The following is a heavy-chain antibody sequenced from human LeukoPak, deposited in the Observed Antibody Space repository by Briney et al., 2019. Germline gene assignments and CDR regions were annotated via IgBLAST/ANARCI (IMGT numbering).Heavy chain of an antibody. CDR3: AREKSYDSSGYYY. J-gene: IGHJ4*02. V-gene: IGHV3-30*04. Sequence: GGSLRLSCAASGFTFSSYAMHWVRQAPGKGLEWVAVISYDGSNKYYADSVKGRFTISRDNSKNTLYLQMSSLRAEDTAVYYCAREKSYDSSGYYYWGQGTLVTVSS. CDR2: ISYDGSNK. CDR1: GFTFSSYA. D-gene: IGHD3-22*01.